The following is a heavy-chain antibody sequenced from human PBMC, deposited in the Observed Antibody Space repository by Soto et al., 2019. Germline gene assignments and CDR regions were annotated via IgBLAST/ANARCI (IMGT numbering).Heavy chain of an antibody. Sequence: PGESLKISGKGSGYSLTSYWIGWVRQMPGKSLEWMGIIYPGDSDTRYSPSFQGQVTISVDKSTSTAYLQWSSLQASYTAMYYCARAIAYCSSTSCSYYYYGMDVWGQGTTVTVSS. CDR2: IYPGDSDT. CDR1: GYSLTSYW. D-gene: IGHD2-2*01. V-gene: IGHV5-51*01. J-gene: IGHJ6*02. CDR3: ARAIAYCSSTSCSYYYYGMDV.